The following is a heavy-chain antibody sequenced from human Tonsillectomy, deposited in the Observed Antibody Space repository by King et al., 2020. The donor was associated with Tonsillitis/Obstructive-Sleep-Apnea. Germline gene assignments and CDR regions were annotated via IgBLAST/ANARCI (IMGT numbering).Heavy chain of an antibody. V-gene: IGHV4-39*01. Sequence: LQLQESGPGLVKPSETLSLTCTVSGGSISSSSYYWGWIRKPPGKGLEWIGSIYYSGSTYYNPSLKSRVTISVDTSKNQFSLKLTSVTAADTAVYYCATQIHRHCSGGSCYSGHYYGMDVWGQGTTVTVSS. D-gene: IGHD2-15*01. J-gene: IGHJ6*02. CDR3: ATQIHRHCSGGSCYSGHYYGMDV. CDR2: IYYSGST. CDR1: GGSISSSSYY.